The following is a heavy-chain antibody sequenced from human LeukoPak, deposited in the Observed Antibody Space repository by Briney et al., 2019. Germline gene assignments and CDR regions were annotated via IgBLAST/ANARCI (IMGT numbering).Heavy chain of an antibody. J-gene: IGHJ4*02. V-gene: IGHV1-18*01. CDR3: ARDCSNGVCFPRDY. CDR2: ITTYNGNR. D-gene: IGHD2-8*01. Sequence: GASVKVSCKASGYTLSDYGISLVRQAPGQGLEWVGWITTYNGNRKYAEKFQGRVTMTTDTSTSTYYMEMRSLRSDDTAIYYCARDCSNGVCFPRDYWGQGTQITVST. CDR1: GYTLSDYG.